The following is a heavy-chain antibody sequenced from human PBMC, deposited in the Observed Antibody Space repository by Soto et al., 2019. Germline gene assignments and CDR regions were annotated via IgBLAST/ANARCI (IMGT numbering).Heavy chain of an antibody. CDR3: ARGLYYDDVWGSFRHYYFGY. Sequence: PGGSLRLSCVASGFIFSDHYMDWVRQAPGKGLEWVGRTANKANSYTTEYAASVKGRFSISRDDSKNSLYLQMNSLKTEDTAVYYCARGLYYDDVWGSFRHYYFGYWGQGTLVTVSS. CDR1: GFIFSDHY. D-gene: IGHD3-16*02. V-gene: IGHV3-72*01. CDR2: TANKANSYTT. J-gene: IGHJ4*02.